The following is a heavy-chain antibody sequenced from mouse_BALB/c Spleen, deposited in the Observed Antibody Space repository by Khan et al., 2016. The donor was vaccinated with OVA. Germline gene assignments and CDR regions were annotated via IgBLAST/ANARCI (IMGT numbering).Heavy chain of an antibody. Sequence: QVQLQQSGAELAKPGASVKMSCKASGYTFTSYWMHWVKQRPGQGLEWIGYINPTTDYTEYNQIFKDKATLTADKSSSTAYMQLSRLTSEDSAVYYCVKHGSSCAWYTYWGQGTLVTVSA. D-gene: IGHD1-1*01. CDR3: VKHGSSCAWYTY. CDR2: INPTTDYT. V-gene: IGHV1-7*01. J-gene: IGHJ3*01. CDR1: GYTFTSYW.